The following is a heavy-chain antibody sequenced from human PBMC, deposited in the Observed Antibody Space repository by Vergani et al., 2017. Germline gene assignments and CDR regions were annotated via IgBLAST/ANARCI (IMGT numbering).Heavy chain of an antibody. Sequence: QVQLQESGPGLVKPSETLSLTCAVSGFSIDNGYYWDWIRQPPGKGLEGIGSIYRTGRTHFNPSLKSRVTISVDTSNNHFSLRLSSVTAADTAVYYCARGADIVATINGGLDYWGQGSLVTVSS. CDR3: ARGADIVATINGGLDY. V-gene: IGHV4-38-2*01. D-gene: IGHD5-12*01. J-gene: IGHJ4*02. CDR1: GFSIDNGYY. CDR2: IYRTGRT.